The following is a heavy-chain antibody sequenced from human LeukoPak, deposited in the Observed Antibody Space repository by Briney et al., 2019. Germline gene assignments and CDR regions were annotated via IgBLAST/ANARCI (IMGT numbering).Heavy chain of an antibody. CDR2: IYYSGST. V-gene: IGHV4-39*07. Sequence: SETLSLTCTVSGGSISSSSYYWGWIRQPPGKGLEWIGSIYYSGSTYYNPSLKSRVTISVDTSKNQFSLKLSSVTAADTAVYYCARGYSGYQQLGYWGQGTLVTVSS. CDR3: ARGYSGYQQLGY. J-gene: IGHJ4*02. CDR1: GGSISSSSYY. D-gene: IGHD5-12*01.